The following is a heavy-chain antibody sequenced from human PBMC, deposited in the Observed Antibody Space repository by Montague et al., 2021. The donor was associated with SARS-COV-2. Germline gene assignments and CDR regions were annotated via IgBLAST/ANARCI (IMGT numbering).Heavy chain of an antibody. V-gene: IGHV4-39*01. CDR3: ARPGRGYSYGLDAFEV. CDR2: IYYTGST. CDR1: GGSISNSIYY. D-gene: IGHD5-18*01. J-gene: IGHJ3*01. Sequence: SETLSLTCTFSGGSISNSIYYWGWIRQPPGKGLEWIGSIYYTGSTYYNPSLKSRVTISMNTSNNQFFLKLTSVTAADTAVYYCARPGRGYSYGLDAFEVWGQGTMVTVSS.